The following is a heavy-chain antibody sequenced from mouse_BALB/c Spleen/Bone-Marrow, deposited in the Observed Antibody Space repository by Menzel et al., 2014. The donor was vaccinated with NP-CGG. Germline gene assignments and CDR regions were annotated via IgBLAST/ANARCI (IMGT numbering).Heavy chain of an antibody. CDR2: IYPSDSYT. CDR3: TRYDYDWFAY. CDR1: AYTFTSYW. J-gene: IGHJ3*01. V-gene: IGHV1-69*02. Sequence: QVQLQQSGAELVRTGASVKLSCKVSAYTFTSYWIDWVKQRPGQGLEWIGNIYPSDSYTNYNQKFKDKATLTVDKSSSTAYMQLSSPTSEDSAVYYCTRYDYDWFAYWGQGTLGTVSA. D-gene: IGHD2-4*01.